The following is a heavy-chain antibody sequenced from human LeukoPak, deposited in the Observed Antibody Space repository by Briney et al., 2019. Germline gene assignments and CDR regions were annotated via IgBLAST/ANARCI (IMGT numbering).Heavy chain of an antibody. V-gene: IGHV2-5*01. J-gene: IGHJ4*02. CDR3: AHRRSLAGAGTKGFDY. Sequence: SGPTLVKPTQTLTLTCTFSGFPLSTSGVGVGWIRQPPGKALEWLALIYWNDDKRYSPSLKSRLTITKDTSKNQVVLTMTNMDPVDTATYYCAHRRSLAGAGTKGFDYWGQGTLVTVSS. CDR1: GFPLSTSGVG. CDR2: IYWNDDK. D-gene: IGHD6-19*01.